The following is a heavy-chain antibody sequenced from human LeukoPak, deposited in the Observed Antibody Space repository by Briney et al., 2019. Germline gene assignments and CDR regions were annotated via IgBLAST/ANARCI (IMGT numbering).Heavy chain of an antibody. CDR3: ARDPQDIVVVPAANDAFDI. D-gene: IGHD2-2*01. J-gene: IGHJ3*02. V-gene: IGHV3-30-3*01. CDR2: ISYDGSNK. CDR1: GFTFSSYA. Sequence: PGGSLRLSCAASGFTFSSYAMHWVRQAPGKGLEWVAVISYDGSNKYYADSVKGRFTISRDNSKNTLYLQMNSLRAEDTAVYYCARDPQDIVVVPAANDAFDIWGQGTMVTVSS.